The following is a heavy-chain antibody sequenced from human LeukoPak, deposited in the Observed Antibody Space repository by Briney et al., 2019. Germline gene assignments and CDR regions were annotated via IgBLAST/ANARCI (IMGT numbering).Heavy chain of an antibody. CDR3: ARDWVYSNSRQYYFDY. Sequence: GASVKVSCKASGGTFSSYAISWVRQAPGQGLEWMGWINPNSGGTNYAQKFQGRVTMTSDTSISTAYMELSSLKSDDTAVYYCARDWVYSNSRQYYFDYWGQGTLVTVSS. CDR1: GGTFSSYA. J-gene: IGHJ4*02. D-gene: IGHD6-6*01. V-gene: IGHV1-2*02. CDR2: INPNSGGT.